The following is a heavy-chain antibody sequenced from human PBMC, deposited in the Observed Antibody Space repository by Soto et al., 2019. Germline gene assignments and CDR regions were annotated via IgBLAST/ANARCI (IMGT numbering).Heavy chain of an antibody. V-gene: IGHV3-15*07. CDR2: IKSKTGGGTT. CDR3: TTDNIQLWDDAFDI. J-gene: IGHJ3*02. Sequence: PGGSLRLSCAASGFTFSNAWMNWVRQAPGKGLEWVGRIKSKTGGGTTDYAAPVKGRSTISRDDSKNTLYLQMNSLKTEDTAVYYCTTDNIQLWDDAFDIWGQGTTVTVSS. D-gene: IGHD5-18*01. CDR1: GFTFSNAW.